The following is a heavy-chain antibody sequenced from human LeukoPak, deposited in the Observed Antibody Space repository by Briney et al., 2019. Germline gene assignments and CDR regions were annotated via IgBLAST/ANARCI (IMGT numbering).Heavy chain of an antibody. Sequence: GSLRLSCAASGFTFSSYGMHWVRQAPGKGLEWEAVISYDGSNEYYADSVKGRFTISRDNSKNTLYLQMNSLRAEDTAVYYCAKAYKYSSGRYYSYYYGMDVWGQGTTVTVSS. CDR3: AKAYKYSSGRYYSYYYGMDV. CDR1: GFTFSSYG. CDR2: ISYDGSNE. D-gene: IGHD6-19*01. J-gene: IGHJ6*02. V-gene: IGHV3-30*18.